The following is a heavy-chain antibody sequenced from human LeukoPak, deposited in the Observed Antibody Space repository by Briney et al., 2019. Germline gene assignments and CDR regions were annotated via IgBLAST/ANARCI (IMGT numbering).Heavy chain of an antibody. D-gene: IGHD3-16*01. CDR3: ATTVGSYFDY. V-gene: IGHV4-31*03. J-gene: IGHJ4*02. CDR2: IYYSGST. CDR1: GGSISSGGYY. Sequence: PSQTLSLTCTVSGGSISSGGYYWSWIRQHPGKGLEWIGYIYYSGSTYYNLSLKSRVTMSVDTSENQLSLKLNSVTAADTAVYYCATTVGSYFDYWSQGTLVTVSS.